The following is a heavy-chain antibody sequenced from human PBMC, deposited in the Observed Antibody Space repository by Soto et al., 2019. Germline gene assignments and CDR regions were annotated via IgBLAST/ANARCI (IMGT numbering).Heavy chain of an antibody. CDR1: GYSFTIHW. CDR3: ARQGCSSTRCYTHYYYGMDV. D-gene: IGHD2-2*02. CDR2: IDPSDSYT. V-gene: IGHV5-10-1*01. J-gene: IGHJ6*02. Sequence: GESLKISCKGSGYSFTIHWISWVRQMPGKGLEWMGRIDPSDSYTNYSPSFQGHVTISADKSISTAYLQWSSLKASDTAMYYCARQGCSSTRCYTHYYYGMDVWGQGTTVTVSS.